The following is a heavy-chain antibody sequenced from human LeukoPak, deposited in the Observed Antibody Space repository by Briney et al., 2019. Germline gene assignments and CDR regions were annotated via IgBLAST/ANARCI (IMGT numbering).Heavy chain of an antibody. J-gene: IGHJ4*02. Sequence: SETLSLTCTVSGGSISRSFYYWGWIRQSPGKGLEWIGSIYYSDSGTMYYNPSLKSRVTMSADTSKNQFSLRVSSVTAADTAVYYCARLKEGIDYWGQGTLVTVSS. V-gene: IGHV4-39*01. CDR3: ARLKEGIDY. CDR1: GGSISRSFYY. CDR2: IYYSDSGTM. D-gene: IGHD3-10*01.